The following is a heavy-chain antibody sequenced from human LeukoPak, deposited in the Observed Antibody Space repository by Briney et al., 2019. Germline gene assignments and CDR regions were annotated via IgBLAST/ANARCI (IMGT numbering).Heavy chain of an antibody. CDR1: GFTFSSYA. V-gene: IGHV3-23*01. J-gene: IGHJ4*02. CDR2: ISGSGGST. Sequence: PGGSLRLSCVASGFTFSSYAMSWVRQAPGKGLEWVSAISGSGGSTYYADSVKGRFTISRDNSKNTLYLQMNSLRAEDTAVYYCAKVFWVAVAGNLFDYWGQGTLVTVSS. CDR3: AKVFWVAVAGNLFDY. D-gene: IGHD6-19*01.